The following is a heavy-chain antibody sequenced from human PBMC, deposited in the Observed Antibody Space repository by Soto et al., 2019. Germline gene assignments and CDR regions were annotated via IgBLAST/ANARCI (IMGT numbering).Heavy chain of an antibody. V-gene: IGHV3-11*01. D-gene: IGHD2-8*01. J-gene: IGHJ4*02. CDR3: ASGTNGAFFVY. Sequence: QVQLVESGGGLVKPGGSLRLSCAASGFTFSDYYMSWIRQAPGKGLEWVSYISSRSSTIFYADSVKGRFTISRDNVKNSRYLQMNSLRAEDPAVYYCASGTNGAFFVYWGQGILVTVSS. CDR1: GFTFSDYY. CDR2: ISSRSSTI.